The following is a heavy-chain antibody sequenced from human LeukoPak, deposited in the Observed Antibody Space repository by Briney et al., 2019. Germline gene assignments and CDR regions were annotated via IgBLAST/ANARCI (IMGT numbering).Heavy chain of an antibody. J-gene: IGHJ4*02. V-gene: IGHV4-59*01. CDR3: ARGRWLVNY. CDR1: GGSISTYY. D-gene: IGHD6-19*01. CDR2: IYYNEST. Sequence: SETLSLTCTVSGGSISTYYWSWIRQPVGKGLEWIGYIYYNESTSYNPSVKSRVTISADTSKNQFPLKLRSVTAADTAVYYCARGRWLVNYWGQGTLVTVSS.